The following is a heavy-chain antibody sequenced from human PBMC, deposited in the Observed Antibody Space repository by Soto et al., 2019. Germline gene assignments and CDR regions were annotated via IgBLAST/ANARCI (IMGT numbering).Heavy chain of an antibody. CDR2: ISYDGNNK. V-gene: IGHV3-30*18. D-gene: IGHD4-17*01. J-gene: IGHJ6*02. Sequence: QLVESGGGVVPPGASLRLSCAASGFTFSTFGMHWVRQTPGKGLEWVAVISYDGNNKGYADSVKGRFTIARDNFRNTVDLVMNNLKVDDTAVYYCAKDLQAYGDYDYYCYGLDVWGQVATVSVSS. CDR1: GFTFSTFG. CDR3: AKDLQAYGDYDYYCYGLDV.